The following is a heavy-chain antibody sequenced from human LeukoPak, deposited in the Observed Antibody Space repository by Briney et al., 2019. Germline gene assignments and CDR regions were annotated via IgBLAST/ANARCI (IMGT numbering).Heavy chain of an antibody. CDR2: IYYSGST. CDR1: GGSISSSSYY. J-gene: IGHJ3*02. D-gene: IGHD3-10*01. CDR3: AATGSGSYLDAFDI. V-gene: IGHV4-39*07. Sequence: MTSETLFLTCTVSGGSISSSSYYWGWIRQPPGKGLEWIGSIYYSGSTYYNPSLKSRVTISVDTSKNQFSLKLSSVTAADTAVYYCAATGSGSYLDAFDIWGQGTMVTVSS.